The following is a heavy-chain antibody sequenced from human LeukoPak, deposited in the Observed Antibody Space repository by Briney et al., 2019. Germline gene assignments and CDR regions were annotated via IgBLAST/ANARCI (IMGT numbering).Heavy chain of an antibody. J-gene: IGHJ6*02. CDR1: GFSFSSYW. V-gene: IGHV3-74*01. Sequence: PGGSLRLSCAASGFSFSSYWMHWVRQAPGKGLVWVSRIIGDGSSTRYAASVKGRFTISRDNAKNTLYLQMNALRAEDTAVYYCARDPYSSTWSYGMDVWGQGTTVTVSS. CDR3: ARDPYSSTWSYGMDV. CDR2: IIGDGSST. D-gene: IGHD6-13*01.